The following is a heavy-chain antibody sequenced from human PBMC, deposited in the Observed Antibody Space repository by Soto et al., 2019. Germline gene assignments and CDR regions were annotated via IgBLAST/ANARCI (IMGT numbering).Heavy chain of an antibody. CDR2: INPSGGRT. CDR3: TSDTFGARDS. D-gene: IGHD2-15*01. J-gene: IGHJ4*02. CDR1: GYTFSSYY. Sequence: ASVKVSCKASGYTFSSYYMHWVRQAPGQGLEWMGIINPSGGRTNYAQRLQGRVTMTRDTSTNTVYMELSSLRAEDTAVYYCTSDTFGARDSWGQGTLVTVSS. V-gene: IGHV1-46*04.